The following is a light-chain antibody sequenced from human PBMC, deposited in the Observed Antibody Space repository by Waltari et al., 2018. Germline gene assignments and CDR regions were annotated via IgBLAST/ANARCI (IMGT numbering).Light chain of an antibody. CDR1: TPNMGNNS. V-gene: IGLV1-51*01. J-gene: IGLJ3*02. Sequence: SVSTQPPSVSALPGQRVTIPCSGCTPNMGNNSVSWYQQFPGTAPKLLIFDKNKRPLRIPDRFSASKSGTSATLAIAGHQTGDEADYYCGAWDSSLSSVVFGGGTKLTVL. CDR2: DKN. CDR3: GAWDSSLSSVV.